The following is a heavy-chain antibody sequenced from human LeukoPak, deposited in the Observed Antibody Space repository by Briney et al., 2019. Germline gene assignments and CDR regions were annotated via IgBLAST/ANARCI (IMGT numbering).Heavy chain of an antibody. V-gene: IGHV3-30-3*01. CDR2: ISHDGNTG. Sequence: PGRSLRHSCAASKFMFSAYNMHWVRQVPGKGLEWLAIISHDGNTGHYADSVKGRFTISRDNAKNSLYLQMNSLRAEDTAVYYCASPACRSTSCYGWFYYGMDVWGQGTTVTVSS. J-gene: IGHJ6*02. CDR1: KFMFSAYN. D-gene: IGHD2-2*01. CDR3: ASPACRSTSCYGWFYYGMDV.